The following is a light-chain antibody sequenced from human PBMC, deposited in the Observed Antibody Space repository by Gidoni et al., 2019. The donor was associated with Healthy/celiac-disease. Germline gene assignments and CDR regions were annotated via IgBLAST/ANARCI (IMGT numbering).Light chain of an antibody. Sequence: AIQWTQSPSSLSASVGDRVTITCRASQGIRSALAWYQQKQGKAPKLLIYDASSLESGVPSRFSGSGSGTDFTLTISSLQPEDFATYYCQQFNSYPDTFGQGTRLEIK. CDR3: QQFNSYPDT. CDR1: QGIRSA. J-gene: IGKJ5*01. V-gene: IGKV1-13*02. CDR2: DAS.